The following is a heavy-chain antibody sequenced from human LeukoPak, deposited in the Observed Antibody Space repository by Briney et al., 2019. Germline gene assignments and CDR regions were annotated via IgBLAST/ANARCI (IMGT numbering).Heavy chain of an antibody. J-gene: IGHJ4*02. D-gene: IGHD6-13*01. CDR1: GFTFSSYS. CDR2: ISSSSSYI. V-gene: IGHV3-21*01. CDR3: ARGIAAAGPLDY. Sequence: PGGSLRLSCAASGFTFSSYSMNWVRQAPGKGLEWVSSISSSSSYIYYADSVKGRFTISRDNAKNSLYLQMNSLRAEDTAVYYCARGIAAAGPLDYWGQGTLVTGSS.